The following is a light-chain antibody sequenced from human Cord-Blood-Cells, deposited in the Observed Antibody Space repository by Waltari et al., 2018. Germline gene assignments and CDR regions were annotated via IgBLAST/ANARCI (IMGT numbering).Light chain of an antibody. Sequence: QSALTQPASVSGSPGQSITIPCTGTSSDVGGYNYVSWYQQHPGKAPKLMIYDVSNRPSGVSNLFSGSKSGNTASLTISGLQAEDEADYYCSSYTSSSTLYVFGTGTKVTVL. V-gene: IGLV2-14*01. CDR3: SSYTSSSTLYV. J-gene: IGLJ1*01. CDR1: SSDVGGYNY. CDR2: DVS.